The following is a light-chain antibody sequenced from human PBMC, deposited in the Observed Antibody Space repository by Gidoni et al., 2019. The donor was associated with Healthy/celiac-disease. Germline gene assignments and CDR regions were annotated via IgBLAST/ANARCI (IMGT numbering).Light chain of an antibody. Sequence: SMLTHPHSVSESPGKTVTISCTRSSGSIASNYVQWYQHRPGSAPTTVIYEDNQRPSGVPDRFSGSIDSSSNSASLTIAGLKTEDEDDYYCQSYDSSNLVFGSGTKVTVL. V-gene: IGLV6-57*04. J-gene: IGLJ6*01. CDR2: EDN. CDR3: QSYDSSNLV. CDR1: SGSIASNY.